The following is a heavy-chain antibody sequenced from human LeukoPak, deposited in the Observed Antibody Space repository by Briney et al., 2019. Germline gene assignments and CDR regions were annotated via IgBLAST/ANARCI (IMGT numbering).Heavy chain of an antibody. CDR1: GYTFTSYS. Sequence: ASVKVSCKASGYTFTSYSISWVRQAPGQGLEWMGWISAYNGSTNYVQKLQGRVTTTTDTSTSTAYMELRSLRSDDTAVYYCARDLSSSSYYYMDVWGKGTTVTVSS. J-gene: IGHJ6*03. D-gene: IGHD6-13*01. V-gene: IGHV1-18*01. CDR2: ISAYNGST. CDR3: ARDLSSSSYYYMDV.